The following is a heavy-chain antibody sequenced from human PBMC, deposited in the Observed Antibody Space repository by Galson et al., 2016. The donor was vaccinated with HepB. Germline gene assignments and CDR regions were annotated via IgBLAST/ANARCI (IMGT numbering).Heavy chain of an antibody. V-gene: IGHV3-74*01. CDR1: GFTFTNYW. CDR3: TTAFEF. CDR2: IDADGSGT. J-gene: IGHJ4*02. Sequence: SLRLSCAASGFTFTNYWIHWVRQVPGKGLEWVARIDADGSGTSFADSVRGRFAISRDNAKNTLSLQMDRLRAEDTAVYFCTTAFEFWGQGSPVTVSS.